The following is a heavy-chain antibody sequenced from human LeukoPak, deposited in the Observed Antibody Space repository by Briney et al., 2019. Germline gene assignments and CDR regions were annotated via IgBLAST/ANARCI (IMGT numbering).Heavy chain of an antibody. CDR1: GYRFNNYA. CDR2: LSGNGHT. D-gene: IGHD1-26*01. Sequence: GASVKVSCQASGYRFNNYAIHWMRQAPGQRLEWMGWLSGNGHTIYSQNLQGRVTITRHTSASTAYMDLSGLRSEDTAVYYCARDHGESYLIDYWGQGSLVTVSS. J-gene: IGHJ4*02. CDR3: ARDHGESYLIDY. V-gene: IGHV1-3*01.